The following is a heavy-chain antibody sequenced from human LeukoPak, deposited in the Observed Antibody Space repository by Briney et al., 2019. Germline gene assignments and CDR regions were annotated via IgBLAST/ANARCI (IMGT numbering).Heavy chain of an antibody. J-gene: IGHJ4*02. D-gene: IGHD4-11*01. CDR2: IIPIFGTA. Sequence: GSSVKASCKASGGTFSSYAISWVRQAPGQGLEWMGGIIPIFGTANYAQKFQGRVTITADESTSTAYMELSSLRSEDTAVYYCAREGSDYSNYGTLDYWGQGTLVTVSS. V-gene: IGHV1-69*01. CDR1: GGTFSSYA. CDR3: AREGSDYSNYGTLDY.